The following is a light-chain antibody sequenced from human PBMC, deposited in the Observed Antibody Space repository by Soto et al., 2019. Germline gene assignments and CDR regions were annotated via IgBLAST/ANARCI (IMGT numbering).Light chain of an antibody. CDR3: QQCSSTPYT. J-gene: IGKJ2*01. V-gene: IGKV1-39*01. Sequence: DIQMTQAPSSLSASIGDRVTITCRASQSVSSYLYWYQQKPGKAPQLLIYATSSLQSGVPSRFSGGRSGTDFTLTISSLQTEDFATYYVQQCSSTPYTFGQGTKLQIK. CDR2: ATS. CDR1: QSVSSY.